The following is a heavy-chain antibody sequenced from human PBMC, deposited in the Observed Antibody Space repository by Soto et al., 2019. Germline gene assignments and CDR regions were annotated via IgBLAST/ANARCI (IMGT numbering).Heavy chain of an antibody. CDR3: ARDEGCCSGGSCTGWFDP. J-gene: IGHJ5*02. CDR1: GYTFSNYF. V-gene: IGHV1-46*01. CDR2: INPKGGAT. Sequence: ASVKVSCKAAGYTFSNYFINWVRQAPGQGLEWVGVINPKGGATTYAQKFQGRVNMTSDTSTNTIYMTLRSLTSEDTAFYYCARDEGCCSGGSCTGWFDPWGQGTLVTVSS. D-gene: IGHD2-15*01.